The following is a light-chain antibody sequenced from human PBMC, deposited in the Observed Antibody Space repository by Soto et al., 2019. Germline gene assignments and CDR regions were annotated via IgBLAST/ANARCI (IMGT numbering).Light chain of an antibody. CDR1: QTIIRY. J-gene: IGKJ3*01. V-gene: IGKV1-39*01. Sequence: DIQMTQSPSSLSASVGDRVTITCRASQTIIRYLNWYQQKGGRAPNLLTYAASSLQSGDPSRFSGSGSGTEFTLTISSLQPEDFETYYCQQSYSTLFTFGPGTKVEIK. CDR2: AAS. CDR3: QQSYSTLFT.